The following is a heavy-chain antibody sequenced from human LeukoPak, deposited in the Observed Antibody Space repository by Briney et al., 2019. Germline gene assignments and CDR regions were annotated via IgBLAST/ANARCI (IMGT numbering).Heavy chain of an antibody. CDR1: GGSISSSNYY. J-gene: IGHJ1*01. V-gene: IGHV4-39*07. D-gene: IGHD6-19*01. Sequence: PSETLSLTCTVSGGSISSSNYYWGWIRQPPGKGLEWIGSIYYSGSTYYSPSLKSRVTISVDTSKNQFSLKLSSVTAADTAVYYCARPNSSGWYREYFQHWGQGTLVTVSS. CDR3: ARPNSSGWYREYFQH. CDR2: IYYSGST.